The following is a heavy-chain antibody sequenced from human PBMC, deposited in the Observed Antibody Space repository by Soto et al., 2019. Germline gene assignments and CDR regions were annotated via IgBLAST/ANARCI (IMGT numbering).Heavy chain of an antibody. J-gene: IGHJ4*02. D-gene: IGHD3-3*01. V-gene: IGHV3-30*03. Sequence: GGSLRLSCAASGFTFSSYGMHWVRQAPGKGLEWVAVISYDGSNKYYADSVKGRFTISRDNSKNTLYLQMNSLRAEDTAVYYCATGKLRFLEWLRSPLDYWGQGT. CDR2: ISYDGSNK. CDR3: ATGKLRFLEWLRSPLDY. CDR1: GFTFSSYG.